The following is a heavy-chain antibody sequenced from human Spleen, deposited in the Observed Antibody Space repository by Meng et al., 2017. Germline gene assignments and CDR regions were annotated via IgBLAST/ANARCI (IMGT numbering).Heavy chain of an antibody. Sequence: VEAGCGVKLPGVSLMVSCKACGETFTGYSRPWARQDAGEGLEWMGCVHPNDGGTHDAQRFQGRVTMTGDTSIRTDYMELSSVRSEDTAVYYCARGYSYGLIDYWGQGTLVTVSS. V-gene: IGHV1-2*02. CDR1: GETFTGYS. CDR2: VHPNDGGT. J-gene: IGHJ4*02. D-gene: IGHD5-18*01. CDR3: ARGYSYGLIDY.